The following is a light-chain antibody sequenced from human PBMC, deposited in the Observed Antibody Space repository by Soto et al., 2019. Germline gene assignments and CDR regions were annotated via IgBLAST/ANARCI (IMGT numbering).Light chain of an antibody. CDR2: DVA. J-gene: IGLJ2*01. CDR3: CSYAGSYTFV. CDR1: SSDVGAYNY. V-gene: IGLV2-11*01. Sequence: QSALTQPRSVSGSPGQSVTISCTGTSSDVGAYNYVSWYQQHPGKAPKLVIYDVAKRPSGVPDRFSGSKSGNTGSLTISGLQAEDGADFYCCSYAGSYTFVFGGGTKLTVL.